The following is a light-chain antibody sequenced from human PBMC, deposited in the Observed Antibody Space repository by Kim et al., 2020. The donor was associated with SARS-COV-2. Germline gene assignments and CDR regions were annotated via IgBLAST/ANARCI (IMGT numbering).Light chain of an antibody. CDR2: YDS. V-gene: IGLV3-21*04. CDR3: QVWDGTNVHPWV. Sequence: SYELTQPPSVSVAPGKTASIPCEVDNIGTKSVHWYQQKPGQAPVVVIYYDSDRPSGIPERFSGSNSGTTATLTISRVEAGDEADYFCQVWDGTNVHPWVFGGGTQLTVL. J-gene: IGLJ3*02. CDR1: NIGTKS.